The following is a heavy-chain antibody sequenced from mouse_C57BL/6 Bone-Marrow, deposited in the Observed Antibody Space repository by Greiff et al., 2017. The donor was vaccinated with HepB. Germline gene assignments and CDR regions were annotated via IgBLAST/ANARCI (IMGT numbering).Heavy chain of an antibody. Sequence: DVMLVESGGGLVKPGGSLKLSCAASGFTFSDYGMHWVRQAPEKGLEWVAYISSGSSTIYYADTVKGRFTISRDNAKNTLFLQMTSLRSEDTAMYYCARPTVVAPGYFDVWGTGTTVTVSS. CDR2: ISSGSSTI. V-gene: IGHV5-17*01. J-gene: IGHJ1*03. CDR3: ARPTVVAPGYFDV. D-gene: IGHD1-1*01. CDR1: GFTFSDYG.